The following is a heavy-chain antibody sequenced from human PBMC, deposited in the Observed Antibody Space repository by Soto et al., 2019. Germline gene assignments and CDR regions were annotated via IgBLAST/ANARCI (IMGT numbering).Heavy chain of an antibody. J-gene: IGHJ6*02. CDR2: IIPIFGTA. V-gene: IGHV1-69*01. CDR3: ARRAGIGSGRYRDYYYYGMDV. CDR1: GGTFSSYA. D-gene: IGHD1-26*01. Sequence: QVQLVQSGAEVKKPGSSVKVSCKASGGTFSSYAISWVRQAPGQGLEWMGGIIPIFGTANYAQKFQGRVTITADESTSTDYMELRSLRSEETAVYYCARRAGIGSGRYRDYYYYGMDVWGQGTTVTVSS.